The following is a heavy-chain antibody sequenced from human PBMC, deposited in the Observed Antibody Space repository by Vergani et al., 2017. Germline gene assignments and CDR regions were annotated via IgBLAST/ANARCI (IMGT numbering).Heavy chain of an antibody. CDR2: ISSSSSTI. Sequence: EVQLVESGGGLIQPGGSLRLSCAASGFTFSSYSMNWVRQAPGKGLEWVSYISSSSSTIDYADSVKGRFTISRDNAKNSLYLQMNSLRAEDTAVYYCARDERWELLGGRPFDYWGQGTLVTVSS. D-gene: IGHD1-26*01. V-gene: IGHV3-48*04. J-gene: IGHJ4*02. CDR1: GFTFSSYS. CDR3: ARDERWELLGGRPFDY.